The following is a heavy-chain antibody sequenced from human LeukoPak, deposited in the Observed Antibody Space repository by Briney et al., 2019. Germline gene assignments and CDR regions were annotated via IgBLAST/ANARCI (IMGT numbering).Heavy chain of an antibody. D-gene: IGHD2-15*01. J-gene: IGHJ5*02. CDR2: INPNSGGT. V-gene: IGHV1-2*02. Sequence: GASVKVSCKASGYTFTGYYMHWVRQAPGQGLEWMGWINPNSGGTNYAQKFQGRVTMTRDTSISTAYMELSRLRSDDTAVYYCAREGAVVVVAATRNWFDPWGQGTLVTVSS. CDR3: AREGAVVVVAATRNWFDP. CDR1: GYTFTGYY.